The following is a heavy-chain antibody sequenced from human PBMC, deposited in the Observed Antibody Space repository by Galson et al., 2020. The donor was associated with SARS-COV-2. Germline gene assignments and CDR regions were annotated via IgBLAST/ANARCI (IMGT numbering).Heavy chain of an antibody. CDR3: ARAEGRDEGGKEEKGREGREG. Sequence: SQTLSLTCAVYGGSFSGNFWSWVRQPLGKGLEWIGEINHSGTTDYNPSLKSRLIISVDTSKNQFSLKLTSVTAADTAVYYCARAEGRDEGGKEEKGREGREGGGKG. D-gene: IGHD3-10*01. V-gene: IGHV4-34*01. J-gene: IGHJ6*03. CDR2: INHSGTT. CDR1: GGSFSGNF.